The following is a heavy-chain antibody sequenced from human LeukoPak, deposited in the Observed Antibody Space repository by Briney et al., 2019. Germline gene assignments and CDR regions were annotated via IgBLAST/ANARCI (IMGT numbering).Heavy chain of an antibody. V-gene: IGHV4-39*01. Sequence: SETLSLTCTVSGGSISSSSYYWGWIRQPPGKGLEWIGSIYYSGSTYYNPSLKSRVTISVDTSKNQFSLKLSSVTAADTAVYYCARHSTRDMIVAWFDPWGQGTLVTVSS. CDR1: GGSISSSSYY. D-gene: IGHD3-22*01. J-gene: IGHJ5*02. CDR2: IYYSGST. CDR3: ARHSTRDMIVAWFDP.